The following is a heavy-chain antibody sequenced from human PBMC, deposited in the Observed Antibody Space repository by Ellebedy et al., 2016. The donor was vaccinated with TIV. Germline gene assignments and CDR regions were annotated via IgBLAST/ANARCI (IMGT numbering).Heavy chain of an antibody. CDR2: ISYDGSSK. D-gene: IGHD4-17*01. CDR3: ARGWTVTTQFNY. Sequence: GESLKISCAASGFTFSSYAMHWVRQAPGKGLEWVAVISYDGSSKYYADSVKGRFTISRDNSKNTLYLQMNSLRAEDTAVYYCARGWTVTTQFNYWGQGTLVTVSS. J-gene: IGHJ4*02. CDR1: GFTFSSYA. V-gene: IGHV3-30-3*01.